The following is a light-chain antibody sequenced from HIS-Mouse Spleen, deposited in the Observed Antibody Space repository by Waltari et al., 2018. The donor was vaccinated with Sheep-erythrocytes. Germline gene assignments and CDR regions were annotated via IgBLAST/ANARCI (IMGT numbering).Light chain of an antibody. V-gene: IGKV2-28*01. Sequence: DIVMTQSPLSLPVTPGEPASISCRSSQSLLHSNGYNYLDWYLPKPGQSPQILIYLGSNRASGVPDRFSGSGSGTDFTLKISRVEAEDVGVYYCMQALQTRTFGQGTKVEIK. CDR2: LGS. CDR1: QSLLHSNGYNY. J-gene: IGKJ1*01. CDR3: MQALQTRT.